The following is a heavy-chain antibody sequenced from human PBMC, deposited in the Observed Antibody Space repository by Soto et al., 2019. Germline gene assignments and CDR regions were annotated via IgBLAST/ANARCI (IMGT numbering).Heavy chain of an antibody. CDR1: GFTFSNYN. Sequence: VQLVESGGGLVKPGGSLRLSCATSGFTFSNYNMFWVRQAPGKGPEWVSSITSGNGYKQYADSVEGRFTISRDNVRNSLYFQMNSLGADDTATYSCATRVHCTGSICHTTVQHWGQGTLVTVS. V-gene: IGHV3-21*01. J-gene: IGHJ1*01. D-gene: IGHD2-8*02. CDR2: ITSGNGYK. CDR3: ATRVHCTGSICHTTVQH.